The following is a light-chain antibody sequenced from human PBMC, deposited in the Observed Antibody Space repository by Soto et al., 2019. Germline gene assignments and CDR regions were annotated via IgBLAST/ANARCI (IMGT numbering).Light chain of an antibody. V-gene: IGLV2-8*01. CDR3: TSYAGSTPVI. Sequence: QSVLTQPPSASGSPGQSVTISCTGSTSDVGAYNLVSWYQQHPGKAPKFIIYEVTKRPSGVPDRFSGSKSGNTASLTVSGLQAEDEADYYCTSYAGSTPVIFGGGTQLTVL. J-gene: IGLJ2*01. CDR1: TSDVGAYNL. CDR2: EVT.